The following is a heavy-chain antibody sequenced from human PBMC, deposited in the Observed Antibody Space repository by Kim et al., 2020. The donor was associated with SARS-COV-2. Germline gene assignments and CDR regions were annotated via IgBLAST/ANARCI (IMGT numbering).Heavy chain of an antibody. CDR3: ARAILRYFDWLQDSGYFDY. CDR2: INAGNGNT. J-gene: IGHJ4*02. CDR1: GYTFTSYA. D-gene: IGHD3-9*01. Sequence: ASVKVSCKASGYTFTSYAMHWVRQAPGQRLEWMGWINAGNGNTKYSQKFQGRVTITRDTSASTAYMELSSLRSEDTAVYYCARAILRYFDWLQDSGYFDYWGQGTLVTVSS. V-gene: IGHV1-3*01.